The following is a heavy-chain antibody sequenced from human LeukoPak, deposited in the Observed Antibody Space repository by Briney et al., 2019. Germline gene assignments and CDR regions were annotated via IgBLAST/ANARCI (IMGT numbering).Heavy chain of an antibody. D-gene: IGHD6-19*01. J-gene: IGHJ4*02. V-gene: IGHV4-38-2*02. CDR3: ARFLYSSGWYYFDY. Sequence: PSETLSLTCTVSGYSISSGYYWSWIRQPPGKGLEWIGEINHSGSTNYNPSLKSRVTISVDTSKNQFSLKLSSVTAADTAVYYCARFLYSSGWYYFDYWGQGTLVTVSS. CDR1: GYSISSGYY. CDR2: INHSGST.